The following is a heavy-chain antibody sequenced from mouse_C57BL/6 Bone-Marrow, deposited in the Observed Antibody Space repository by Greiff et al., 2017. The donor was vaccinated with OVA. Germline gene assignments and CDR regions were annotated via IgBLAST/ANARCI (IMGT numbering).Heavy chain of an antibody. CDR1: GYTFTDYE. CDR2: IDPETGGT. V-gene: IGHV1-15*01. CDR3: TRSYCSNYVRFGY. Sequence: QVQLQQSGAELVRPGASVTLSCKASGYTFTDYEMHWVKQTPVHGLEWIGAIDPETGGTAYNQKFKGKAIQTADKSSSTAYMELRSLTSEDSAVYYCTRSYCSNYVRFGYWGQGTLVTVSA. J-gene: IGHJ3*01. D-gene: IGHD2-5*01.